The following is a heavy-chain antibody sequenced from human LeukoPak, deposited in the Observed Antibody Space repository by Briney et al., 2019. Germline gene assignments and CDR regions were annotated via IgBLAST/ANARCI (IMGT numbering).Heavy chain of an antibody. CDR2: MNPNSGNT. D-gene: IGHD3-16*01. Sequence: GASVKVSCKASGYTFTSYDINWVRQATGQGLEWMGWMNPNSGNTGYAQKFQGRVTITRNTSISTAYMELSSLRSEDTAVYYCARFGAPYRPTGYGMDVWGQGTTVTVSS. V-gene: IGHV1-8*03. CDR1: GYTFTSYD. J-gene: IGHJ6*02. CDR3: ARFGAPYRPTGYGMDV.